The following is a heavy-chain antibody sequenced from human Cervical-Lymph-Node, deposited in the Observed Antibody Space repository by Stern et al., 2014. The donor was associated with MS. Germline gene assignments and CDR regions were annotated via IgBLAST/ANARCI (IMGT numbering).Heavy chain of an antibody. D-gene: IGHD2-15*01. V-gene: IGHV3-33*01. J-gene: IGHJ4*02. Sequence: DQLVESGGGVVQPGRSLRLSCAASGFTFSSYGMHWVRQAPGKGLEWVAVIWYDGSNKCYADSVKGRFIISRDNSKNTLYLQMNSLRAEDTAVYYCARDRHDLGYCSGGSCYLPDYWGQGTLVTVSS. CDR1: GFTFSSYG. CDR3: ARDRHDLGYCSGGSCYLPDY. CDR2: IWYDGSNK.